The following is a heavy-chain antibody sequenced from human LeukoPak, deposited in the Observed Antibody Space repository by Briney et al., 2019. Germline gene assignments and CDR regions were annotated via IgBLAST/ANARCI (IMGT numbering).Heavy chain of an antibody. V-gene: IGHV3-48*01. J-gene: IGHJ6*03. CDR3: ARDPAAGRDYYYYMDV. D-gene: IGHD6-13*01. CDR1: GFTFSSYS. Sequence: PGGSLRLSCAASGFTFSSYSMNWVRQAPGEGLEWVSYISSSSSTIYYADSVKGRFTISRDNAKNSLYLQMNSLRAEDTAVYYCARDPAAGRDYYYYMDVWGKGTTVTVSS. CDR2: ISSSSSTI.